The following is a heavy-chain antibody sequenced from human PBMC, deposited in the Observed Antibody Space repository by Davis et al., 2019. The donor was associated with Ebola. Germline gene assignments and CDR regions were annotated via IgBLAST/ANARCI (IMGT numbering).Heavy chain of an antibody. D-gene: IGHD5-12*01. CDR3: AKGQVTTILGWFDP. CDR2: IRSKANSYAT. CDR1: GFTFSGSA. Sequence: GESLKISCAASGFTFSGSAMHWVRQASGKGLEWVGRIRSKANSYATAYAASVKGRFTISRDDSKNTAYLQMNSLRAEDTAVYYCAKGQVTTILGWFDPWGQGTLVTVSS. J-gene: IGHJ5*02. V-gene: IGHV3-73*01.